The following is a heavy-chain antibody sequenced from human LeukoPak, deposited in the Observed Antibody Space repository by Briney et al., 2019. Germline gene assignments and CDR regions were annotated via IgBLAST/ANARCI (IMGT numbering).Heavy chain of an antibody. J-gene: IGHJ4*02. CDR3: ARHNPLWGY. V-gene: IGHV3-23*01. CDR2: ISASGGTT. Sequence: GESLRLSCAVSGFTFSSYAMSWVRPAPGKGLEWVSGISASGGTTYYADSVKGRSTISRDNAKNSLYRQMSSLRVEDTALYFCARHNPLWGYWGQGTLVTVSS. CDR1: GFTFSSYA. D-gene: IGHD1-14*01.